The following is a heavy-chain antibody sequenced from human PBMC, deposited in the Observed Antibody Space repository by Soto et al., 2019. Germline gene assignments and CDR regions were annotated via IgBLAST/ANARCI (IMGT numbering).Heavy chain of an antibody. V-gene: IGHV3-7*03. CDR1: GFTFSSYW. J-gene: IGHJ5*02. Sequence: EVQLVESGGGLVQPGGSLRLSCAVSGFTFSSYWMSWVRQAPGKGLEWVANIKQDGSEIHYVDSVKGRFTISRDNAKNTLYLQMNSLRAEDTAVYYCAKWPYYYDSSGLLSWGQGTLVTVSS. CDR2: IKQDGSEI. CDR3: AKWPYYYDSSGLLS. D-gene: IGHD3-22*01.